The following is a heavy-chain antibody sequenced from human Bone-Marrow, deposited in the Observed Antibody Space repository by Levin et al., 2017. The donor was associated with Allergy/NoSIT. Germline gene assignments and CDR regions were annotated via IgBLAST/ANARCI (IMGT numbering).Heavy chain of an antibody. CDR2: ISSSSSTI. V-gene: IGHV3-48*02. Sequence: GGSLRLSCAASGFTFSSYSMNWVRQAPGKGLEWVSYISSSSSTIYYADSVKGRFTISRDNAKNSLYLQMNSLRDEDTAVYYCARDYAYYYYYGMDVWGQGTTVTVSS. D-gene: IGHD4-17*01. J-gene: IGHJ6*02. CDR3: ARDYAYYYYYGMDV. CDR1: GFTFSSYS.